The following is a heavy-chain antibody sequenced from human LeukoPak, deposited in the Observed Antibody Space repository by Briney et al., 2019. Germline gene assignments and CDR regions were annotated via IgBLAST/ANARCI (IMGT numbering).Heavy chain of an antibody. CDR1: GFTFGSFG. D-gene: IGHD3-22*01. Sequence: QPGRSLRLSCAASGFTFGSFGMNWVRQAPGKGLEWVAVISYDGSNKYYGDSVKGRFTISRDNSKNTLYLQMNSLRAEDTAVYYCARDSESSGYKGWFDPWGQGTLVTVSS. V-gene: IGHV3-30*03. CDR3: ARDSESSGYKGWFDP. CDR2: ISYDGSNK. J-gene: IGHJ5*02.